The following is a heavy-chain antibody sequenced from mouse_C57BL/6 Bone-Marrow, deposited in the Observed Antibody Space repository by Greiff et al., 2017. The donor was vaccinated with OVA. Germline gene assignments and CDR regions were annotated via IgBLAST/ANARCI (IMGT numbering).Heavy chain of an antibody. V-gene: IGHV1-52*01. Sequence: QVQLQQPGAELVRPGSSVKLSCKASGYTFTSYWMHWVKQRPIQGLEWIGNIDPSDSETHYTQKFKDKATLTVDKSSSTAYMQLSSLTSEDSAVYYCASGGVTTSHYFDYWGQGTTLTVSS. J-gene: IGHJ2*01. CDR2: IDPSDSET. CDR3: ASGGVTTSHYFDY. D-gene: IGHD2-2*01. CDR1: GYTFTSYW.